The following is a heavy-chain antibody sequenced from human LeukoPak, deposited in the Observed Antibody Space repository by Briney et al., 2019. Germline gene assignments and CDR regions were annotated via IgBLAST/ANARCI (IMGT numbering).Heavy chain of an antibody. V-gene: IGHV4-4*07. D-gene: IGHD2-21*02. Sequence: SETLSLTCTVSGVTFSSYYRSWIRQPAGKGLEWLGRIYSSGTAKYIPSLKRRVTMSVDTSKKQFSLELSSVTAADTAVYYCAREVTRQGYNWFDPWGQGTLVTVSS. CDR3: AREVTRQGYNWFDP. CDR2: IYSSGTA. CDR1: GVTFSSYY. J-gene: IGHJ5*02.